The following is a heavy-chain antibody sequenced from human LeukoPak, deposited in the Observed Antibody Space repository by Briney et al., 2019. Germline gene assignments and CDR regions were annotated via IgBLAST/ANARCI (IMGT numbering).Heavy chain of an antibody. CDR1: GFTFSSYA. J-gene: IGHJ5*02. CDR3: AKLRDIVVVPAAPNWFDP. V-gene: IGHV3-23*01. D-gene: IGHD2-2*01. CDR2: ISGSGGST. Sequence: GGSLRLSCAASGFTFSSYAMSWVRQAPGKGLEWVSAISGSGGSTYYADSVKGRFTISRDNSKNTLYLQMNSLRAEDTAVYYCAKLRDIVVVPAAPNWFDPWGQGTLVTVSS.